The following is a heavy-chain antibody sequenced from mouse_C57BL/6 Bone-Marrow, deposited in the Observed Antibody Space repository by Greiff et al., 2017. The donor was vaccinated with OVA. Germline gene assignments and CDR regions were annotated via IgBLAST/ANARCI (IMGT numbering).Heavy chain of an antibody. CDR1: GYTFTSYW. CDR2: IHPNSGST. Sequence: QVQLKQPGAELVKPGASVKLSCKASGYTFTSYWMHWVKQRPGQGLEWIGMIHPNSGSTNYNEKFKSNATLTVDKSSSTAYMQLSSLTSEDSAVYYCARSEGWDGRYYFDYWGQGTTLTVSS. CDR3: ARSEGWDGRYYFDY. D-gene: IGHD3-3*01. J-gene: IGHJ2*01. V-gene: IGHV1-64*01.